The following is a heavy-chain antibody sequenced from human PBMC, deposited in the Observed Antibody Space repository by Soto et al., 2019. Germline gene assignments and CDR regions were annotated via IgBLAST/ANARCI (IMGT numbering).Heavy chain of an antibody. J-gene: IGHJ5*01. Sequence: GGALRLSCAASGFVFYTYAMTWVRQAPGKGLEWVASIGGGGGGIYYAASVRDRFTISRDNSDNKLFLQMDRRRPDDTGVYYCAKERRNVDWLGIWDSWGHGTLVTVSS. CDR1: GFVFYTYA. CDR3: AKERRNVDWLGIWDS. V-gene: IGHV3-23*01. D-gene: IGHD3-9*01. CDR2: IGGGGGGI.